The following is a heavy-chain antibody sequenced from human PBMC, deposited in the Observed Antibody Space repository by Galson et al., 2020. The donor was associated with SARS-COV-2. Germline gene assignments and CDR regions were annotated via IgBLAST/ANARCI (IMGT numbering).Heavy chain of an antibody. CDR2: IYPDDSAI. D-gene: IGHD3-22*01. Sequence: GESLKISCTASEYSFANYWIGWVRQTPGKGLEWMGIIYPDDSAIAYNPSFQGQVTISADKSMSSAYLQWSSLKASDTAIYYCARSRDRGISRVAFDYWGQGTLVTVSS. CDR3: ARSRDRGISRVAFDY. J-gene: IGHJ4*02. CDR1: EYSFANYW. V-gene: IGHV5-51*01.